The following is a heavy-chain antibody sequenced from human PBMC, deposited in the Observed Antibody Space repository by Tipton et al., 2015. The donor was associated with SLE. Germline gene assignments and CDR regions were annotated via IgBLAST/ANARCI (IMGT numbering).Heavy chain of an antibody. CDR1: GGSFSGYY. J-gene: IGHJ3*02. V-gene: IGHV4-34*01. CDR2: INHSGST. D-gene: IGHD3-3*01. Sequence: TLSLTCAVYGGSFSGYYWSWIRQPPGKGLEWIGEINHSGSTNYNPSLKSRVTISVDTSKNHFSLKLSSVPAADTAVYYCARGPYYDFWSGYPYAFDIWGQGTVFTASS. CDR3: ARGPYYDFWSGYPYAFDI.